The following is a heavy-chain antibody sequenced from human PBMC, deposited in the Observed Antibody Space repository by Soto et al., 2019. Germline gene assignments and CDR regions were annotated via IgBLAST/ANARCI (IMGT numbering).Heavy chain of an antibody. J-gene: IGHJ5*02. D-gene: IGHD6-13*01. CDR1: GFTFNRYA. V-gene: IGHV3-23*01. CDR3: AKEGLSSAGSRGAES. Sequence: EVQLLESGGGLVQPGGSLRLSCAASGFTFNRYAMNWARQAAGKGLEWVSGSSGSGATTYYADSVKGRYTIPRDNSKNTLLLQMSSLRAEDTAVFYCAKEGLSSAGSRGAESWGQGTLVTVSS. CDR2: SSGSGATT.